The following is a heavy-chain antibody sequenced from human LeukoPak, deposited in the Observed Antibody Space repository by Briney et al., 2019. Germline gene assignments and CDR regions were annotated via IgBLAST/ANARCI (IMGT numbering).Heavy chain of an antibody. CDR2: IYSGGST. CDR3: ARSEGLTGSFDY. J-gene: IGHJ4*02. V-gene: IGHV3-53*04. Sequence: GGSLRLSCAASGFTFSNAWMSWVRQAPGKGLEWVSVIYSGGSTYYADSVKGRFTISRHNSKNTLYLQMNSLRAEDTAVYYCARSEGLTGSFDYWGQGTLVTVSS. CDR1: GFTFSNAW.